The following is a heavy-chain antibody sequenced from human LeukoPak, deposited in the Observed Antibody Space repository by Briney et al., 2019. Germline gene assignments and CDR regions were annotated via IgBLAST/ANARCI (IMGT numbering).Heavy chain of an antibody. J-gene: IGHJ3*02. CDR3: AKLDSSGYYYDYDAFDI. Sequence: PGGSLRLSCAASGSTFSSYGMHWVRQAPGKGLEWVAFIRYDGSNKYYADSVKGRFTISRDNSKNTLYLQMNSLRAEDTAVYYCAKLDSSGYYYDYDAFDIWGRGTMVTVSS. CDR2: IRYDGSNK. V-gene: IGHV3-30*02. CDR1: GSTFSSYG. D-gene: IGHD3-22*01.